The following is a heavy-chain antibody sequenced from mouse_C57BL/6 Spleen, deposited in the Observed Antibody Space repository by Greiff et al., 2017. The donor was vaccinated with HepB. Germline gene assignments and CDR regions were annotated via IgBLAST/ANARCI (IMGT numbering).Heavy chain of an antibody. Sequence: EVKVVESGGGLVKPGGSLKLSCAASGFTFSDYGMHWVRQAPGKGLEWVAYISSGSSTIYYADTVKGRFTISRDNDKNTLFLHMTSVRSEDTAMYYCARTGYYAMDYWGQGTSVTVSS. V-gene: IGHV5-17*01. CDR3: ARTGYYAMDY. J-gene: IGHJ4*01. CDR1: GFTFSDYG. CDR2: ISSGSSTI.